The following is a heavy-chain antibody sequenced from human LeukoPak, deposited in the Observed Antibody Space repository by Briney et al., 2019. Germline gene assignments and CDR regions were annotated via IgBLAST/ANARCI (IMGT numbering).Heavy chain of an antibody. CDR2: IYHSGST. CDR1: GGSISSGGYS. D-gene: IGHD5-18*01. J-gene: IGHJ4*02. Sequence: SETLSLTCAVSGGSISSGGYSWSWIRQPPGKGLEWIGYIYHSGSTYYNPSLKSRVTISVDTSKNQFSLKLSSVTAAGTAVYYCARGRAWIQLWLRGYFDYWGQGTLVAVSS. V-gene: IGHV4-30-2*01. CDR3: ARGRAWIQLWLRGYFDY.